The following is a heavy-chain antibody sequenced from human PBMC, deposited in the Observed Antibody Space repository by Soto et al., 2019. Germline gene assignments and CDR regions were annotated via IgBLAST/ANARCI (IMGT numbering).Heavy chain of an antibody. V-gene: IGHV3-23*01. J-gene: IGHJ6*02. Sequence: SLRLSCAAAGFTFSSYGMSWVRQAPGKGLEWVSAVSGSGGSVYYADSVRGRFTISRDNSKNTLYLQVNSLRAEDTAIYYCAKGSVVGADYSYGMDVWGQGTTVTVSS. D-gene: IGHD2-2*01. CDR1: GFTFSSYG. CDR3: AKGSVVGADYSYGMDV. CDR2: VSGSGGSV.